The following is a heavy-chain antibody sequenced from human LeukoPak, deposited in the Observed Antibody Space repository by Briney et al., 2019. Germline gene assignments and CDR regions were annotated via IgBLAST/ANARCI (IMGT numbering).Heavy chain of an antibody. V-gene: IGHV3-23*01. Sequence: RSGGSLRLSCAASGFTFSSYAMSWVRQAPGKGLEWVSAVSGRGDSTYYADSVKGRFTIYRDNAKNTLYLQMNSLRAEDTAVYYCVRGSSGWSGMDVWGQGTTVTVSS. CDR3: VRGSSGWSGMDV. J-gene: IGHJ6*02. CDR2: VSGRGDST. CDR1: GFTFSSYA. D-gene: IGHD6-19*01.